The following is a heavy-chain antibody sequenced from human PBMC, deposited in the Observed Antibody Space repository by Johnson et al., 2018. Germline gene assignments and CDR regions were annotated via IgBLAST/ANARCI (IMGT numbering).Heavy chain of an antibody. CDR1: GFXFTSQA. J-gene: IGHJ6*02. CDR2: ISGGGSTT. CDR3: AKGGWVWGNGWYTD. V-gene: IGHV3-23*01. D-gene: IGHD6-19*01. Sequence: VQSGGSLRLXCAASGFXFTSQAMNWVRQAPGKGLEWVSTISGGGSTTYYADSMRGRFTISRDTSKTTLYLQMNSLRPEDTAVYYCAKGGWVWGNGWYTDWGQGTTVTVSS.